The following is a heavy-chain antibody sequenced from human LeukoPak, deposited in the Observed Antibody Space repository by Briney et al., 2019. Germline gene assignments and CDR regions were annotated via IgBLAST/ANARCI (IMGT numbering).Heavy chain of an antibody. Sequence: GGSLRLSCAASGFTFNSSPMTWVRQAPGKGREWVSGISASTSGTYYADSVKGRFTISRDNSKDTVFLQMNSLRAEDTAVYYCAKVRTYFYHGLDVWGQGTTVTVSS. CDR3: AKVRTYFYHGLDV. V-gene: IGHV3-23*01. J-gene: IGHJ6*02. D-gene: IGHD1-14*01. CDR2: ISASTSGT. CDR1: GFTFNSSP.